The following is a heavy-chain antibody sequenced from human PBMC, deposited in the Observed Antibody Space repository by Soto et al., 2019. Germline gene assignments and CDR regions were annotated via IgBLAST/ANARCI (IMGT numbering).Heavy chain of an antibody. V-gene: IGHV4-59*01. J-gene: IGHJ5*02. CDR1: GVSLNSYF. CDR3: ARFSRTYSYKWPCP. Sequence: QVQLQESGPGLVKPSETLSLTCAVSGVSLNSYFWSWIRQPPGKGLEGIGYIYYSGTTNFNPSLQSRVLMSLDTSKDHVLLILSSVTAADTAIYYCARFSRTYSYKWPCPLGQGILVTVSS. D-gene: IGHD1-1*01. CDR2: IYYSGTT.